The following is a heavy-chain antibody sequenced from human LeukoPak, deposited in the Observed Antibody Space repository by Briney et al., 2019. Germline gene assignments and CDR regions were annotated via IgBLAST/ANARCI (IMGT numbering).Heavy chain of an antibody. CDR1: GFTFSSYA. CDR2: VSWNGYSI. D-gene: IGHD6-19*01. V-gene: IGHV3-9*01. J-gene: IGHJ4*02. Sequence: PGGSLRLSCAASGFTFSSYAMSWVRQAPGKGLEWVSAVSWNGYSIGYAGSVKGRFTISRDNAKKSLYLQMNSLRAEDTALYYCAKDIAVAGIYYFDYWGQGTLVTVSS. CDR3: AKDIAVAGIYYFDY.